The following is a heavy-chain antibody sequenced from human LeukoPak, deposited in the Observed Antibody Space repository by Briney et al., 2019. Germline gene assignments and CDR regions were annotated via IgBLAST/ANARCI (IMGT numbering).Heavy chain of an antibody. CDR2: INGDGSRT. CDR3: VRDAKVGATNLDY. CDR1: GFTFSSHW. Sequence: TGGSLRLSCAASGFTFSSHWMHWVRQTPGKGLVWVARINGDGSRTNYAESVKGRFTISRDNTKNTLYLQTNSLRAEDTATYFCVRDAKVGATNLDYWGQGTLVSVSS. D-gene: IGHD1-26*01. V-gene: IGHV3-74*01. J-gene: IGHJ4*02.